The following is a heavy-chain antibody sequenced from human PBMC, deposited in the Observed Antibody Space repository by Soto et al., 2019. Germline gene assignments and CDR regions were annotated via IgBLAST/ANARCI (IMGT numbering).Heavy chain of an antibody. CDR1: GFAFINYA. Sequence: GGSLRLSCAASGFAFINYAMSWVRQAPGEGLEWVSTISGSGANTHYADSVKGRFSISRDNSKNTLYIQMNSLRAEDTAVYYCAKDYGSSRYFFDYWGQGALVTVSS. CDR3: AKDYGSSRYFFDY. D-gene: IGHD6-19*01. J-gene: IGHJ4*02. V-gene: IGHV3-23*01. CDR2: ISGSGANT.